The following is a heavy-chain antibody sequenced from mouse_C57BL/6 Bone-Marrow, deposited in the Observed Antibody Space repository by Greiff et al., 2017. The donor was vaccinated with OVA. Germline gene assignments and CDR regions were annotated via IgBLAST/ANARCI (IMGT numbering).Heavy chain of an antibody. CDR2: IYPGDGDT. CDR1: GYTFTSYW. J-gene: IGHJ3*01. Sequence: QVQLQQPGAELVKPGASVKLSCKASGYTFTSYWMNWVKQRPGKGLEWIGQIYPGDGDTNYNGKFKGKATLTADKSSSTAYMQLSSLTSEDSAVYFCARSRGMAKAYWGQGTLVTVSA. CDR3: ARSRGMAKAY. D-gene: IGHD2-14*01. V-gene: IGHV1-80*01.